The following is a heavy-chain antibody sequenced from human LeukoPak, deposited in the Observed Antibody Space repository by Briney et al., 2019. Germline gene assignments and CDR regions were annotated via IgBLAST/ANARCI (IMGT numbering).Heavy chain of an antibody. CDR3: ARDWNSGYCSGGSCYSSYYYYGMDV. D-gene: IGHD2-15*01. CDR1: GFTFSSYG. V-gene: IGHV3-33*01. Sequence: GGSLRLSCVASGFTFSSYGMHWVRQAPGKGLEWVAVIWYDGSNKYYADSVKGRFTISRDNSKNTLYLQMNSLRAEDTAVYYCARDWNSGYCSGGSCYSSYYYYGMDVWGQGTTVTVSS. J-gene: IGHJ6*02. CDR2: IWYDGSNK.